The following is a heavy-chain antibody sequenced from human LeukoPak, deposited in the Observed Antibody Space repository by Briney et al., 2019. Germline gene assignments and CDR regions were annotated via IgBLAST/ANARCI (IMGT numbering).Heavy chain of an antibody. D-gene: IGHD3-22*01. CDR3: ARERDYYSRGGTALDY. CDR1: GFTFSSYA. CDR2: ISYDGSNK. Sequence: GGSLRLSCAASGFTFSSYAMHWVRQAPGKGLEWVAVISYDGSNKYYADSVKGRFTISRDNSKNTLYLQMNSLRAEDTAVYYCARERDYYSRGGTALDYWGQGTLVTVSS. J-gene: IGHJ4*02. V-gene: IGHV3-30*01.